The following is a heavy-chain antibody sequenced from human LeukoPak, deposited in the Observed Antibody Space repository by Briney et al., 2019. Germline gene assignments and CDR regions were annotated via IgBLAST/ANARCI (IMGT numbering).Heavy chain of an antibody. D-gene: IGHD3-10*01. V-gene: IGHV3-30*02. Sequence: PGGSLRLSCAASGFTFSSYGMNWVRQAPGKGLEWVAFTRYDEDNKYYADSVKGRFTISRDNSKNTLYLQMNSLRAEDTAVYYCARDNSVGDIAWWFDPWGQGTLVTVSS. CDR3: ARDNSVGDIAWWFDP. CDR2: TRYDEDNK. CDR1: GFTFSSYG. J-gene: IGHJ5*02.